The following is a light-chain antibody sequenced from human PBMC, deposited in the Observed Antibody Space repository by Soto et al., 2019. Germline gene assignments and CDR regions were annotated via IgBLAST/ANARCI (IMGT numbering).Light chain of an antibody. Sequence: QSVLTQPPSASGTPGQRVTISCSGSSSNIGSNYVYWYQQLPGTAPKLLIYGNYQRPSGVPDRFSGSKSGTSASLAITGLQAEDEADYYCSSYAGNYNLVFGGGTKVTVL. CDR2: GNY. CDR1: SSNIGSNY. J-gene: IGLJ2*01. V-gene: IGLV1-47*02. CDR3: SSYAGNYNLV.